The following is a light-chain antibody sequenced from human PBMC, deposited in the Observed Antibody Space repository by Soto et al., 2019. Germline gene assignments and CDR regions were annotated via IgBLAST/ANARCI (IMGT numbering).Light chain of an antibody. V-gene: IGKV1-39*01. CDR2: AAS. Sequence: DIQMTQSPSSVSASVGDRVTITCRASQSISSYLNWYQQKPGKAPKLLIYAASSLQSGVPSRFSGSGSGTDCTLTISSLQPEDFATYYCQQSYSTPGTFGQGTKVDIK. CDR3: QQSYSTPGT. CDR1: QSISSY. J-gene: IGKJ1*01.